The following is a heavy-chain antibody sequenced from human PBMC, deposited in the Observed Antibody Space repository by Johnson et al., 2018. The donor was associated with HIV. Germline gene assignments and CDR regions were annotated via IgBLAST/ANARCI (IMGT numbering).Heavy chain of an antibody. CDR3: ARAPEVRGVDAFDV. J-gene: IGHJ3*01. CDR2: IRYDGSNK. V-gene: IGHV3-30*02. CDR1: GFTFSSYG. Sequence: QVQLVESGGGLVQPGGSLRLSCAASGFTFSSYGMHWVRQAPGKGLEWVAFIRYDGSNKYYADSVKGRFTISRDNSKNTLYLQMNSLKVEDTAVYYCARAPEVRGVDAFDVWGQGTVVTVSS. D-gene: IGHD3-10*01.